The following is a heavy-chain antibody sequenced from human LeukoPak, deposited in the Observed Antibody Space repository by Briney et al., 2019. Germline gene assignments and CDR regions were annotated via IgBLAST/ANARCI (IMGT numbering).Heavy chain of an antibody. V-gene: IGHV4-39*01. Sequence: SETLSLTCTVSGGSISSSSYYRGWIRQPPGKGLEWIGSIYYSGSTYYNPSLKSRVTISVDTSKNQFSLKLSSVTAADTAVYYCASTYYDFWSGRRNWFDPWGQGTLVTVSS. CDR2: IYYSGST. CDR1: GGSISSSSYY. D-gene: IGHD3-3*01. J-gene: IGHJ5*02. CDR3: ASTYYDFWSGRRNWFDP.